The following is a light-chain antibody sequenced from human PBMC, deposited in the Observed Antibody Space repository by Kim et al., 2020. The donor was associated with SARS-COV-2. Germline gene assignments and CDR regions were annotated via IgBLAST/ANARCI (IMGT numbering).Light chain of an antibody. J-gene: IGKJ1*01. CDR3: QQRGNWPLT. CDR1: QCVASS. Sequence: LAPGERATLPGRPSQCVASSFAWYQQKPGQAPRLLIYDAFSRATGIPARFSGSGSGTDFTLTISSLEPEDFAVYYCQQRGNWPLTFGQGTKVDIK. CDR2: DAF. V-gene: IGKV3-11*01.